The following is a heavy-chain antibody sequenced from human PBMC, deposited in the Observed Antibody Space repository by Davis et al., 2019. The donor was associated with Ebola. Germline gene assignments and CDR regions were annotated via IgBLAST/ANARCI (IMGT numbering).Heavy chain of an antibody. D-gene: IGHD6-13*01. CDR2: IYHSGST. CDR1: GGSISSSNW. Sequence: PGGSLRPSCAVPGGSISSSNWWSWVRQPPGKGLEWIGEIYHSGSTNYNPSLKSRVTISVDKSKNQFSLKLSSVTAADTAVYYCARTGGSWPSYYYYGMDVWGQGTTVTVSS. V-gene: IGHV4-4*02. J-gene: IGHJ6*02. CDR3: ARTGGSWPSYYYYGMDV.